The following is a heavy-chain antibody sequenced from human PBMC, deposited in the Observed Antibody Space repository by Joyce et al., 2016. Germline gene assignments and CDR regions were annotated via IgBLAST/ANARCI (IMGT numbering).Heavy chain of an antibody. D-gene: IGHD3-10*01. V-gene: IGHV3-15*01. Sequence: EVQVKGLEWVGRIKSKTSGETTEYAAPVKGRFTISRDDSKKTRSLQMNGLRTEDTAVYFCAADVAEVGFGELDHWGQGTLVTVSS. CDR2: IKSKTSGETT. J-gene: IGHJ4*02. CDR3: AADVAEVGFGELDH.